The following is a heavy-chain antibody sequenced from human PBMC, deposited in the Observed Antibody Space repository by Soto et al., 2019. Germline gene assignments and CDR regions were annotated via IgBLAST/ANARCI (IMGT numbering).Heavy chain of an antibody. V-gene: IGHV4-30-2*01. J-gene: IGHJ4*02. CDR3: ARENNVLPGGYFDY. D-gene: IGHD3-10*01. Sequence: SETLSLTCVVSGGSISSGGYSWSWIRQPPGKGLEWIGYIYHSGSTYYNPSLKSRVTISVDRSKNQFSLKLSSVTAADTAVYYCARENNVLPGGYFDYWGQGTQVTVSS. CDR2: IYHSGST. CDR1: GGSISSGGYS.